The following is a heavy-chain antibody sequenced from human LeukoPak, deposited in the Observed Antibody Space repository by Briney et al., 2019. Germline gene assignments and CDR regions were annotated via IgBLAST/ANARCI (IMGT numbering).Heavy chain of an antibody. J-gene: IGHJ5*02. CDR3: AHFTELLWFGGRQVFWFDP. Sequence: SGPTLVKPTQTLTLTCTFSGFSLSTSGVGVGWIRQPPGKALEWLALIYWDDDKRYSPSLKSRLTITKDTSKNQVVLTMTNMDPVDTATYYRAHFTELLWFGGRQVFWFDPWGQGTLVTVSS. CDR1: GFSLSTSGVG. V-gene: IGHV2-5*02. CDR2: IYWDDDK. D-gene: IGHD3-10*01.